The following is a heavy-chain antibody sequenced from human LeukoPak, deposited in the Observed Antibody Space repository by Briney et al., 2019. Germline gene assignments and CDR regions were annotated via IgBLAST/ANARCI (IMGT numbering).Heavy chain of an antibody. CDR2: INPNSGGT. Sequence: ASVKVSCKASGYTFTGYYMHWVRQAPGQGLEWMGRINPNSGGTNYAQKFQGRVNMTRDTSISTAYMELSRLRSDDTAVYYCARAGEGGYYYYYMDVWGKGTTVTVSS. CDR1: GYTFTGYY. J-gene: IGHJ6*03. V-gene: IGHV1-2*06. CDR3: ARAGEGGYYYYYMDV. D-gene: IGHD3-10*01.